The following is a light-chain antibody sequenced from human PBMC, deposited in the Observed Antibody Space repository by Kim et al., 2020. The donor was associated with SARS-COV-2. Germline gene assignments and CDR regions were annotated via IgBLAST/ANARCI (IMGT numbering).Light chain of an antibody. CDR3: QVYDSSNGV. J-gene: IGLJ2*01. Sequence: KTVGMSCSISSGGNTSSCMQVYWHHPSPAPATVIVKYNQSPSPSAVRFSFSIYNSANTATLTICGPKAEDEADYYCQVYDSSNGVFGGGTQLTVL. V-gene: IGLV6-57*02. CDR2: KYN. CDR1: SGGNTSSC.